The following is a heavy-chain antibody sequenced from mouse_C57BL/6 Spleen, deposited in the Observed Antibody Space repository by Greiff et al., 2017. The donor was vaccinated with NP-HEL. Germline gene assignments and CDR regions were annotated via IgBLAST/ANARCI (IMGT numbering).Heavy chain of an antibody. V-gene: IGHV1-15*01. J-gene: IGHJ4*01. D-gene: IGHD2-1*01. CDR3: TRRSYYGPMDY. CDR2: IDPETGGT. CDR1: GYTFTDYE. Sequence: VQLQQSGAELVRPGASVTLSCKASGYTFTDYEMHWVKQTPVHGLEWIGAIDPETGGTAYNQKFKGKAILTADKSSSTAYMELRSLTSEDSAVYYCTRRSYYGPMDYWGQGTSVTVSS.